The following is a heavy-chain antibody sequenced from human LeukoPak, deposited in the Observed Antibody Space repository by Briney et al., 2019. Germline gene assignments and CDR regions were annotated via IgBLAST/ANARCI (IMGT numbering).Heavy chain of an antibody. CDR1: GDTFSNYA. CDR3: ARGRQLGYCSGGSCDTGNY. J-gene: IGHJ4*02. CDR2: IIAIFGTA. Sequence: SVKVSCKASGDTFSNYAISWVRQAPGQGLEWMGWIIAIFGTANYAQKLQGRVTITADESASTAYMDMSSLRSEDTAVYYCARGRQLGYCSGGSCDTGNYWGQGTLVTVSS. D-gene: IGHD2-15*01. V-gene: IGHV1-69*13.